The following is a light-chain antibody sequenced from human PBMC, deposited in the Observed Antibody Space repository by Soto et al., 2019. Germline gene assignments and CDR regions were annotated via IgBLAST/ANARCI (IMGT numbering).Light chain of an antibody. CDR1: SSDVGGYNY. J-gene: IGLJ2*01. CDR2: DVN. V-gene: IGLV2-14*01. CDR3: SSYTGSSTSVV. Sequence: QSALTQPASVSGSPGQSITISCTGTSSDVGGYNYVSWYQQHPGKAPKLMIYDVNNRPSGVSNRFSGSKSGNTASLTISWVQAEDEADYYCSSYTGSSTSVVFGGGTKVAVL.